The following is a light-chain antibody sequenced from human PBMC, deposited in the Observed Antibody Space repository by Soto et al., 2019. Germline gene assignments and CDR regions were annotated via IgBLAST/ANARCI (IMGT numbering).Light chain of an antibody. CDR3: QQRRQWPIT. CDR2: DAS. Sequence: EIVLTQSPATLSLSPGERATLSCRASQSISSYLAWYQQKPGQAPRLLIYDASNRATGIPARFSGSGSETDFTLTISSLEPEDFAVYYCQQRRQWPITFGQGTRLEIK. CDR1: QSISSY. V-gene: IGKV3-11*01. J-gene: IGKJ5*01.